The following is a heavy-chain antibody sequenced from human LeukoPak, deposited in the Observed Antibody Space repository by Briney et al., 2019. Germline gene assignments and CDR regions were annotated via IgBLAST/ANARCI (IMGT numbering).Heavy chain of an antibody. D-gene: IGHD1-26*01. V-gene: IGHV4-59*08. CDR1: GGSISGYY. Sequence: SETLSLTCTVSGGSISGYYWSWIRQPPGKGLEWIGYIYYSGSTSYNPSLKSRVTISVDTSKNQFSLKLSSVTAADTAVYYCARHRDSGSLPLDYWGQGTLVTVSS. CDR3: ARHRDSGSLPLDY. CDR2: IYYSGST. J-gene: IGHJ4*02.